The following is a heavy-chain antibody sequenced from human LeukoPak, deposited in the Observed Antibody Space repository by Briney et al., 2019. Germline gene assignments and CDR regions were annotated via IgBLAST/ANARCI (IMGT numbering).Heavy chain of an antibody. CDR1: GFTFSSYG. J-gene: IGHJ4*02. CDR3: ARDSPYYYDSSGYYPFDY. CDR2: ISYDGSNK. Sequence: PGGSLRLSCAASGFTFSSYGMHWVRQAPGKGLEWVAVISYDGSNKYYADSVKGRFTISRDNSKNTLYLQMNSLRAEDTAVYYCARDSPYYYDSSGYYPFDYWGQGTLVTVSS. D-gene: IGHD3-22*01. V-gene: IGHV3-30*03.